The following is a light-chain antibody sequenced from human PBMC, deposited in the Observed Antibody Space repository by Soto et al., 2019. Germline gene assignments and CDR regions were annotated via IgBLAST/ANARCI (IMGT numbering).Light chain of an antibody. CDR1: SSNIGAGYD. CDR3: QSYDSSLSGYVV. J-gene: IGLJ2*01. CDR2: DNS. V-gene: IGLV1-40*01. Sequence: QPVLTQPPSVSGAPGLRVTISCTGSSSNIGAGYDVHWYQQLPGTAPKLLIYDNSNRPSGVPDRFSGSKSGTSASLAITGLQAEDEADYYCQSYDSSLSGYVVFGGGTKLTVL.